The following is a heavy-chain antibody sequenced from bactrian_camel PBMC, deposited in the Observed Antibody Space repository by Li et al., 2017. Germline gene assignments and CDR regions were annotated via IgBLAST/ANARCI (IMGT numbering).Heavy chain of an antibody. D-gene: IGHD1*01. J-gene: IGHJ6*01. Sequence: HVQLVESGGGSVQAGGSLRLSCAASGNTFSRHCMGWLRQAPGKEREGIASIILRTGNAAYTDSVKGRFAISQDNAKNTLYLQMNSLRPEDSAIYYCAAEGDRWLGCTETSFQTFGYWGQGTQVTVS. CDR3: AAEGDRWLGCTETSFQTFGY. V-gene: IGHV3-3*01. CDR1: GNTFSRHC. CDR2: IILRTGNA.